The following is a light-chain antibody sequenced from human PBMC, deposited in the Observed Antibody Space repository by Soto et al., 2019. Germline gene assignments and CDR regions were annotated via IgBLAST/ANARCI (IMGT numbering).Light chain of an antibody. CDR3: QRYGSSPYT. J-gene: IGKJ2*01. CDR2: GAS. Sequence: EIVLTQSPGTLSLSPGERATLSCRASQSVSSSYLAWYQQKPGQAPRLLIYGASSRATGIQDRFSGSESGTDSTLTMSRREPEDFAVYFCQRYGSSPYTLGQGTKQEI. CDR1: QSVSSSY. V-gene: IGKV3-20*01.